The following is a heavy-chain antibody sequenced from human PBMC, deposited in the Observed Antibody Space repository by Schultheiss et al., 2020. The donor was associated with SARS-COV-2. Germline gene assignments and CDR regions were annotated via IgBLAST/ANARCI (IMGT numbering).Heavy chain of an antibody. Sequence: SETLSLTCTVSGGSISSSSYYWSWIRQPPGKGLEWIGYIYYSGSTNYNPSLKSRVTISVDTSKNQFSLKLSSVTAADTAVYYCARGLGYYGSTTKGDYWAQGTLVTVSS. CDR2: IYYSGST. CDR3: ARGLGYYGSTTKGDY. D-gene: IGHD3-10*01. J-gene: IGHJ4*02. CDR1: GGSISSSSYY. V-gene: IGHV4-61*01.